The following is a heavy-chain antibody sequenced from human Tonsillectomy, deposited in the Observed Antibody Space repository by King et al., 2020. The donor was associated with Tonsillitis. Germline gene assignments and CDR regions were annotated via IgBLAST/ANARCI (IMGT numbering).Heavy chain of an antibody. D-gene: IGHD1-26*01. Sequence: VQLQESGPGLVKPSETLSLTCTVSGGSISSYYWSWIQPPPGKGLEWIGYIYYSGSTNYNPSLKSRVTISVDTSKNQFSLKLSSVTAADTAVYYCARGELEWELLNWGQGTLVTVSS. CDR2: IYYSGST. CDR1: GGSISSYY. CDR3: ARGELEWELLN. J-gene: IGHJ4*02. V-gene: IGHV4-59*01.